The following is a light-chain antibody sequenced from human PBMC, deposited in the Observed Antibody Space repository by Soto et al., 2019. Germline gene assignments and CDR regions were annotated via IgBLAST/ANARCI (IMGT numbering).Light chain of an antibody. Sequence: EIVMTQSPATLSVSPGERATLSCRASQSVSRNLAWYQHKPGQAPRLLIYGASTRATGVPARFSGSGSGIEFTVSISSLQSGDFAVYYCQQYNNWPLTFGGGTRVEIK. V-gene: IGKV3-15*01. CDR1: QSVSRN. CDR3: QQYNNWPLT. CDR2: GAS. J-gene: IGKJ4*01.